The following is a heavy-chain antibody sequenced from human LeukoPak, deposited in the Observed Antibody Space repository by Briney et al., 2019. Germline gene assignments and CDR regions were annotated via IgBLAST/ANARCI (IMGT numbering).Heavy chain of an antibody. CDR2: IHYSGST. J-gene: IGHJ5*02. CDR3: ARRAARTVMGYGDFNWFDP. Sequence: PSETLSLTCIVSGGSISGHFWSWLRQPPGKGLEWIGYIHYSGSTNYNPSLKSRLSISVDTSRNRFSLTLSSVTAADTAVYFCARRAARTVMGYGDFNWFDPWGQGTLVTVSS. V-gene: IGHV4-59*11. D-gene: IGHD4-17*01. CDR1: GGSISGHF.